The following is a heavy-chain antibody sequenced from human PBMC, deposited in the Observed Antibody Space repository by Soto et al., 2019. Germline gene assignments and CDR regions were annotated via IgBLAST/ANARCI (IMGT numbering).Heavy chain of an antibody. V-gene: IGHV4-30-4*01. CDR2: IYYSGST. CDR1: GGSISSGDYY. J-gene: IGHJ5*02. Sequence: QVQLQESGPGLVKPSQTLSLTCTVSGGSISSGDYYWSWIRQPPGKGLEWIGYIYYSGSTYYNPSLKCRVTLAVGTSKRQFSLKLGSVTAADTGVYYCARDGGCYCSSSNWFDPWGQGTLVTVST. CDR3: ARDGGCYCSSSNWFDP. D-gene: IGHD6-6*01.